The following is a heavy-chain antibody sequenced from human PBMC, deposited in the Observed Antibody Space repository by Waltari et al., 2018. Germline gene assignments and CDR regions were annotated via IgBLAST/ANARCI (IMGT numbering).Heavy chain of an antibody. J-gene: IGHJ1*01. V-gene: IGHV4-39*01. CDR1: GGSISTNYH. CDR2: MQYTGST. D-gene: IGHD4-17*01. Sequence: QLQLQESGPGLVQPSETLSLTCTVSGGSISTNYHWGWIRQPPGKGLEWMGNMQYTGSTFYNPSLESRVTISLDTWKNQFSLRLSSVGAADTAVYFCGRIAFGDEGGYFQYWGQGTLVTVSS. CDR3: GRIAFGDEGGYFQY.